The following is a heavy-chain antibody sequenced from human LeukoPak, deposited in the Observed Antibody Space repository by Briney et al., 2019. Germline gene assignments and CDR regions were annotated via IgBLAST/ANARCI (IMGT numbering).Heavy chain of an antibody. CDR3: ARSVDTAMGLMYYFDY. CDR1: SGSVSGGGDY. J-gene: IGHJ4*02. Sequence: SQTLSLTCTVSSGSVSGGGDYWNWIRQHPGKGLEWIGYIYYSGSTYYNPSLKSRVTISVDTSKNQFSLKLSSVTAADTAVYYCARSVDTAMGLMYYFDYWGQGTLVTVSS. V-gene: IGHV4-31*03. CDR2: IYYSGST. D-gene: IGHD5-18*01.